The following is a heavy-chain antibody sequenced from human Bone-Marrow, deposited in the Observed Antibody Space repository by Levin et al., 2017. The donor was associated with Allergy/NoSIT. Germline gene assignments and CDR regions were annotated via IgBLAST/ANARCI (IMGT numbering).Heavy chain of an antibody. CDR2: IIPIFGTA. CDR3: ARNPGGTNGVFRRARGLGHYYYYYGMDV. J-gene: IGHJ6*02. CDR1: GGTFSSYA. Sequence: ASVKVSCKASGGTFSSYAISWVRQAPGQGLEWMGGIIPIFGTANYAQKFQGRVTITADESTSTAYMELSSLRSEDTAVYYCARNPGGTNGVFRRARGLGHYYYYYGMDVWGQGTTVTVSS. V-gene: IGHV1-69*13. D-gene: IGHD2-8*01.